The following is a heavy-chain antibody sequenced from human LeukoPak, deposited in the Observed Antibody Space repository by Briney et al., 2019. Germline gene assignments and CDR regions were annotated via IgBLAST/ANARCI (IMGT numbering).Heavy chain of an antibody. Sequence: GASVKVSCKASGYTFTSYYMHWVRQAPVQGLEWMGIINPSGGSTSYAQKFQGRVTMTRDTSTSTVYMELSSLRSEDTAVYYCARGDTTNYGSGSYLNWGQGTLVTVSS. CDR3: ARGDTTNYGSGSYLN. CDR1: GYTFTSYY. CDR2: INPSGGST. J-gene: IGHJ4*02. D-gene: IGHD3-10*01. V-gene: IGHV1-46*01.